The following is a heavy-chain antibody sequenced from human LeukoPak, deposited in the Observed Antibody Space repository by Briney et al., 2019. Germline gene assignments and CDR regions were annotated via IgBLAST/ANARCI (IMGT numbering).Heavy chain of an antibody. CDR3: ARRYFDS. J-gene: IGHJ4*02. CDR2: IKQDGGAK. CDR1: GFTFSSFG. V-gene: IGHV3-7*03. Sequence: GGSLRLSCAASGFTFSSFGMSWVRQAPGKGLEWVANIKQDGGAKYYVDSVKGRLTISRDNAKNSLYLQMNSLRAEDTAVYYCARRYFDSWGQGTLVTVSS.